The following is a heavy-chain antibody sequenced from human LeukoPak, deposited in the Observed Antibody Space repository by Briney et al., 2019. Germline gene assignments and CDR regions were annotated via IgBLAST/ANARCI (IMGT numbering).Heavy chain of an antibody. V-gene: IGHV3-15*01. D-gene: IGHD3-10*01. CDR3: NTVHGAGPVNFGY. J-gene: IGHJ4*02. CDR2: IKSKTDGERS. CDR1: GFTFNTVW. Sequence: GGSLRLSCSASGFTFNTVWMTWVRQAPGKGLEWVGRIKSKTDGERSDYAAAVKGRFIISRDDSEDTLYLQMNSLKTDDTAVYYCNTVHGAGPVNFGYWGQGSLVTVSS.